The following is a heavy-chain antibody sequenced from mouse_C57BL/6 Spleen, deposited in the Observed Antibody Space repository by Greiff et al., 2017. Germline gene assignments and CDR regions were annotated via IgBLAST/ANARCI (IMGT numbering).Heavy chain of an antibody. CDR2: ISDGGSYT. Sequence: EVQLQQSGGGLVKPGGSLKLSCAASGFTFSSYAMSWVRQTPEKRLEWVATISDGGSYTYYPDNVKGRFTISRDNAKNNLYLQMSHLKSEDTAMYYCARERDGYYFDYWGQGTTLTVSS. CDR1: GFTFSSYA. V-gene: IGHV5-4*01. D-gene: IGHD2-3*01. CDR3: ARERDGYYFDY. J-gene: IGHJ2*01.